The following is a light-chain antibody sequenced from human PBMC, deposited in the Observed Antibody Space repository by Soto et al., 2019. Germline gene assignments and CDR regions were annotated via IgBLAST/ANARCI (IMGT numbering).Light chain of an antibody. CDR3: NSYTSSSTEV. V-gene: IGLV2-14*03. CDR2: DVT. CDR1: SSDVGGFNY. J-gene: IGLJ1*01. Sequence: QSALTQPASVSGSPGQSITISCTGTSSDVGGFNYVSWYQQHPGKALKLMIYDVTNRPSGVSYRFSGSKSGNMASLTISWLQAEDEADYYCNSYTSSSTEVFGTGTKVTVL.